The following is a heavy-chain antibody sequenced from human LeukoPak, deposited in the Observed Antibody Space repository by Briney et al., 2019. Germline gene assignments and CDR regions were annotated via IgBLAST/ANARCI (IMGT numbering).Heavy chain of an antibody. D-gene: IGHD2-2*01. CDR3: ARASTPGRYCSSTSCYNEYFQH. CDR1: GVSFSGYY. J-gene: IGHJ1*01. CDR2: INHSGST. V-gene: IGHV4-34*01. Sequence: SETLSLTCAVYGVSFSGYYWSWIRQPPGKGLEWIGEINHSGSTNYNPSLKSRVTISVDTSKNQFSLKLSSVTAADTAVYYCARASTPGRYCSSTSCYNEYFQHWGQGTLVTVSS.